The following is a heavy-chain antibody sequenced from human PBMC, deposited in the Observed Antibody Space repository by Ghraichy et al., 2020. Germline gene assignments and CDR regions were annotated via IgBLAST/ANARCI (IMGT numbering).Heavy chain of an antibody. Sequence: GGSLRLSCAASGFTFSNFGMHWVRQAPGKGLEWVALISYDGSKKYYGDSVKGRFTISRDNSKNALYVEMNSLRADDTAVYYCAKDSSGWYDSLNYFYYGMDVWGQGTSVTVSS. CDR1: GFTFSNFG. CDR3: AKDSSGWYDSLNYFYYGMDV. J-gene: IGHJ6*02. V-gene: IGHV3-30*18. CDR2: ISYDGSKK. D-gene: IGHD6-19*01.